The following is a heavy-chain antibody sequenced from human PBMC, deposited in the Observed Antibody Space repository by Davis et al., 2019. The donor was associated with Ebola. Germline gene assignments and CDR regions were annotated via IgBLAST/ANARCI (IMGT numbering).Heavy chain of an antibody. CDR3: ARLRIAAAGRYYYYYGMDV. D-gene: IGHD6-13*01. V-gene: IGHV4-34*01. CDR1: AASSSGYY. Sequence: MPSETLSLTCAVYAASSSGYYWSWIRQPPGQGLEWIGEINHSGSTNYNPSLKSRVTISVDTSKNQSSLKLSSVTAADTAVYYCARLRIAAAGRYYYYYGMDVWGQGTTVTVSS. J-gene: IGHJ6*02. CDR2: INHSGST.